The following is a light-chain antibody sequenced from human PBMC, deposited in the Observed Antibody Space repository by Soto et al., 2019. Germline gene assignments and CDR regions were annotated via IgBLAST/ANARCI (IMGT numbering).Light chain of an antibody. J-gene: IGLJ6*01. Sequence: QSALTQPASVSGSPGQSITISCTGTIDDVGGYDYVSWYQQYPGTAPKLIIYEVTYRPSGVSPRVSGSKSGNTASRTISGLQSEDEADYYCSSATSITTYGFCSGTKLTVL. CDR2: EVT. CDR3: SSATSITTYG. V-gene: IGLV2-14*01. CDR1: IDDVGGYDY.